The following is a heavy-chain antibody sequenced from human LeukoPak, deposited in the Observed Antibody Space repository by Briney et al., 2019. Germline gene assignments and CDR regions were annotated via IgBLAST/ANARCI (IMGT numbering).Heavy chain of an antibody. V-gene: IGHV3-23*01. CDR1: GFTFSSYA. J-gene: IGHJ4*02. Sequence: GGSLRLSCAASGFTFSSYAMSWVRQAPGKGLEWVSAISGSGGSTYYADSVKGRFAISRDNSKNTLYLQMHSLRAKDTALYYCAKDGYSSGWYLTKWGQGTLVTVSS. CDR2: ISGSGGST. D-gene: IGHD6-19*01. CDR3: AKDGYSSGWYLTK.